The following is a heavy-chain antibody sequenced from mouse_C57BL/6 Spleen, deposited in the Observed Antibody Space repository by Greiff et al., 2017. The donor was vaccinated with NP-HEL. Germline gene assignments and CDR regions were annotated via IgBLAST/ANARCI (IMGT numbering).Heavy chain of an antibody. D-gene: IGHD2-4*01. J-gene: IGHJ1*03. CDR1: GYTFTSYD. V-gene: IGHV1-85*01. Sequence: QVQLQQSGPELVKPGASVKLSCKASGYTFTSYDINWVKQRPGQGLEWIGWIYPRDGSTTYNEKLKGKATLTVDTSSSTPYLELHSLTSEDSAVCFCARGGLRPWYFDVWGTGTTVTVCS. CDR3: ARGGLRPWYFDV. CDR2: IYPRDGST.